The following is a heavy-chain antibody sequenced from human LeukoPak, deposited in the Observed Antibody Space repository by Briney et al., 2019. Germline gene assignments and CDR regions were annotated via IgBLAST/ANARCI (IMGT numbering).Heavy chain of an antibody. CDR3: ARRTRNYYGMDV. CDR2: INHSGST. J-gene: IGHJ6*02. CDR1: GGSFSGYY. D-gene: IGHD2-2*01. V-gene: IGHV4-34*01. Sequence: PSETLSLTCTVYGGSFSGYYWSWIRQPPGEGMEWTGEINHSGSTNYNPSLKSRVTISVGTSKNQFSLKLSSVTAADTAVYYCARRTRNYYGMDVWGQGTTVTVSS.